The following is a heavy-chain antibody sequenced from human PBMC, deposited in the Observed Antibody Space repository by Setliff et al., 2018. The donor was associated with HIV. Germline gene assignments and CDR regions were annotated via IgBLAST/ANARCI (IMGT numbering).Heavy chain of an antibody. J-gene: IGHJ5*01. CDR3: ARGSSSLHNWFDS. Sequence: LSLTCTVSGGSISSGSYYWSWIRQPAGKGLEWIGRIYTSGSTKYNPSLKSRVTISVDTSKNQFSLKLTSVTAADTAVYYCARGSSSLHNWFDSWGRGTPVTVSS. CDR1: GGSISSGSYY. V-gene: IGHV4-61*02. CDR2: IYTSGST. D-gene: IGHD2-2*01.